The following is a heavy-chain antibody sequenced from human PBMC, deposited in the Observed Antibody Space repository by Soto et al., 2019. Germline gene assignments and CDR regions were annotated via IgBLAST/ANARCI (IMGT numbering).Heavy chain of an antibody. J-gene: IGHJ4*02. V-gene: IGHV4-30-4*01. D-gene: IGHD2-21*01. CDR2: IYYSGSS. CDR1: GDSISSDDHY. CDR3: ARSTGRY. Sequence: PSETLSLTCTVSGDSISSDDHYWCWIRQPPGKGLEWIGYIYYSGSSYYNPSLRRRVIISIDTSKNQFSLRLNSVTAADTAVYYCARSTGRYWGQGTLVTVSS.